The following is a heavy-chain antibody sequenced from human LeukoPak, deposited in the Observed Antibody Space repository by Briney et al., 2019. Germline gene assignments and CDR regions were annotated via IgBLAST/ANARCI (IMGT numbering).Heavy chain of an antibody. V-gene: IGHV1-2*02. J-gene: IGHJ6*03. CDR2: IKPNSGDT. D-gene: IGHD6-13*01. CDR3: ARADSVSAGDYHYWYMDV. Sequence: ASVKVSCKASGFTLIDYIHWVRQDPRQGLQWMGWIKPNSGDTEYAQKFQGRVTMTRDTSISTVYMELSSLRSDDTAVYYCARADSVSAGDYHYWYMDVWGKGTTVTVSS. CDR1: GFTLIDY.